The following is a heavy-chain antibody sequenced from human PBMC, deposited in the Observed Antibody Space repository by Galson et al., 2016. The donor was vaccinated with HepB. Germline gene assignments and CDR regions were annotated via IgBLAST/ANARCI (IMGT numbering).Heavy chain of an antibody. V-gene: IGHV3-21*01. D-gene: IGHD3/OR15-3a*01. CDR1: GFTFSSYS. CDR2: ISSTTTYI. CDR3: ANSLMISTSQGRGST. J-gene: IGHJ4*02. Sequence: SLRLSCAASGFTFSSYSMNWVRQAPGKGLEWVSSISSTTTYIYYADSVKGRFTISRDNAKNSVYLQMNSLRAEDTAVYYCANSLMISTSQGRGSTWGQGTLCTVSS.